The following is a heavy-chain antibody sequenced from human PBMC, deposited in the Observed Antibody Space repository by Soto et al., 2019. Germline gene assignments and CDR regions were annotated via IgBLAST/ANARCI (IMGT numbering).Heavy chain of an antibody. CDR2: IIPIFGTA. D-gene: IGHD3-10*01. J-gene: IGHJ4*02. Sequence: QVQLVQSGAEVKKPGSSVKVSCKASGGTLSTYAISWVRQAPGQGLEWMGGIIPIFGTANYARMFQGRVTITADKSTSTAYMELSSLTSADTAVYYCAREPQDGSGRYFDSWGQGTLVTVSS. CDR3: AREPQDGSGRYFDS. CDR1: GGTLSTYA. V-gene: IGHV1-69*06.